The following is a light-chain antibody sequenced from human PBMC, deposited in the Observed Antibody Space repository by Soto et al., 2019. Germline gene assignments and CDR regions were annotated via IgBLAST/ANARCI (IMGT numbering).Light chain of an antibody. CDR3: CSYAGSSTWV. CDR1: SSDVGSYNL. V-gene: IGLV2-23*01. J-gene: IGLJ3*02. Sequence: QSALTQPASVSGSPGQSITISCTGTSSDVGSYNLVSWYQQHPGKAPKLMIYEDSKRPSGLSNRFSGSKSGDTASLTISGLQAEDEADYYCCSYAGSSTWVFGGGTKVTVL. CDR2: EDS.